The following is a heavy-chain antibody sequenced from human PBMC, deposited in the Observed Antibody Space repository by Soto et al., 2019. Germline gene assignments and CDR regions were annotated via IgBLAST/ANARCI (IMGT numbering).Heavy chain of an antibody. CDR3: ARHYSSGSSNWLDP. V-gene: IGHV4-39*01. CDR1: CGSINSSSYF. J-gene: IGHJ5*02. D-gene: IGHD6-19*01. CDR2: IYYSGST. Sequence: SLTCSVSCGSINSSSYFWGWVRQPPGKGLEWIGSIYYSGSTYYNPSLRSRVTISVDTSKNQFSLKLSSVTAADTAVFYCARHYSSGSSNWLDPWGQGNLVGV.